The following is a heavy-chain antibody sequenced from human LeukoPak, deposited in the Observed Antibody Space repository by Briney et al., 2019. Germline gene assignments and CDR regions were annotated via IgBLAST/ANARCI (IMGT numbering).Heavy chain of an antibody. D-gene: IGHD2-2*01. Sequence: ASVKVSCKASGGTFSSYAISWVRQAPGQGLEWMGGIIPIFGTANYAQKFQGRVTITADESTSTAYMELSSLRSEDTAVYYCARDGCSSTSCFDYWGQGTLVTVSS. CDR1: GGTFSSYA. CDR3: ARDGCSSTSCFDY. CDR2: IIPIFGTA. V-gene: IGHV1-69*13. J-gene: IGHJ4*02.